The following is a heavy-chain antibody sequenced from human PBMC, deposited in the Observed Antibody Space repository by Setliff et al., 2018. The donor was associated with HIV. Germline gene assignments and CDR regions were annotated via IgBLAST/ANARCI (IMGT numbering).Heavy chain of an antibody. Sequence: SETLSLTCTVSRGSIKHYYWSWIRQPPGKGLECIGYIYYSGTTKYNPSLESRVTMPVDTSKNQFSLKLSSVTAADTAVYYCARAYDESTNYHFDSWGQGTLVTVSS. CDR1: RGSIKHYY. V-gene: IGHV4-59*01. CDR2: IYYSGTT. D-gene: IGHD2-8*01. J-gene: IGHJ4*02. CDR3: ARAYDESTNYHFDS.